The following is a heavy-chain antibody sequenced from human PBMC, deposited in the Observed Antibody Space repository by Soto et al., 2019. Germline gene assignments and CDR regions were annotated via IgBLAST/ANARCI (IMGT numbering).Heavy chain of an antibody. V-gene: IGHV3-23*01. J-gene: IGHJ3*02. CDR3: ARGLVSTVGAFDI. D-gene: IGHD5-12*01. Sequence: GGSLRLSCAASGFTFSSYAMNWVRQAPGQGLEWVSAIRGSGGSTYYADSVKGRFTISRDNSKNTLFLQTNNLRAEDTAVYYCARGLVSTVGAFDIWGQGTMVTVSS. CDR2: IRGSGGST. CDR1: GFTFSSYA.